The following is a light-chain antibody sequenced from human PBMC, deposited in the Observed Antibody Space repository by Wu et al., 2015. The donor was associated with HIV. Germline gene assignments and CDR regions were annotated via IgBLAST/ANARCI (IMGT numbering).Light chain of an antibody. V-gene: IGKV3-11*01. CDR1: RSISGT. CDR3: QQHSNWPLT. J-gene: IGKJ5*01. CDR2: DAS. Sequence: EIVLTQSPATLSLSPGETATLSCRASRSISGTLAWYQQKPGQALRLLIYDASNRATGVPARFSGSGSFTDFTLTISSLEPEDSAVYYCQQHSNWPLTFGHGTRLEIK.